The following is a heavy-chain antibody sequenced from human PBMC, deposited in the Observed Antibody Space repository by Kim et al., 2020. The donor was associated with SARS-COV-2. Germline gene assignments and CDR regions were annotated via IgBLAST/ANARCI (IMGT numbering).Heavy chain of an antibody. Sequence: GGSLRLSCAASGFTFSSYEMNWVRQAPGKGLEWVSYISSSGSTIYYADSVKGRFTISRDNAKNSLYLQMNSLRAEDTAVYYCARDIGPLVDYYDSSGYYYWGQGTLVTVSS. CDR1: GFTFSSYE. J-gene: IGHJ4*02. D-gene: IGHD3-22*01. CDR3: ARDIGPLVDYYDSSGYYY. CDR2: ISSSGSTI. V-gene: IGHV3-48*03.